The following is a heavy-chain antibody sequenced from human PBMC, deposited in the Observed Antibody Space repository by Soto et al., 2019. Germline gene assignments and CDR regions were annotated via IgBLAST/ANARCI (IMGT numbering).Heavy chain of an antibody. D-gene: IGHD3-10*01. CDR2: INHSGSS. J-gene: IGHJ4*02. CDR1: GGSFSNYY. Sequence: SETLSLTCVVYGGSFSNYYWTWIRQPPGKGLEWIGQINHSGSSTYNPSLKSRVTISVDTSKNQFSLKLNSVTAADTAVYYCARTLSGFTYGSRQFYFDYWGQGTLVTVSS. CDR3: ARTLSGFTYGSRQFYFDY. V-gene: IGHV4-34*01.